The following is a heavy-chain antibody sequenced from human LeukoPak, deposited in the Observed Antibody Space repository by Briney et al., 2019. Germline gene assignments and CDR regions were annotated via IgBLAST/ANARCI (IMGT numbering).Heavy chain of an antibody. CDR1: GGSISSYY. V-gene: IGHV4-59*01. D-gene: IGHD3-22*01. Sequence: SETLSLTCTVSGGSISSYYWSWIRQPPGKGLEWIGYIYYSGSTNYNPSLKSRVTISVDTSKNQFSLKLSSVTAADTAVYYCARSLRYYDSSGYYLYYFDYWGQGTLVTVSS. CDR3: ARSLRYYDSSGYYLYYFDY. J-gene: IGHJ4*02. CDR2: IYYSGST.